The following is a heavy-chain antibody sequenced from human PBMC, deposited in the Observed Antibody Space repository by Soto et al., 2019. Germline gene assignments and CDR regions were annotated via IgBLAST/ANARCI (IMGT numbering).Heavy chain of an antibody. CDR1: GDSMSSSDYY. V-gene: IGHV4-39*01. Sequence: SETLSLTCDVSGDSMSSSDYYWGWIRQPPGKGLEWIGSIYYSGSTYYNPPLKSRVTISVDTSKNQFSLKLSSVTAADTAVYYCARRYSYGYASARKNTYGMDVWGQGTTVTVSS. CDR3: ARRYSYGYASARKNTYGMDV. D-gene: IGHD5-18*01. CDR2: IYYSGST. J-gene: IGHJ6*02.